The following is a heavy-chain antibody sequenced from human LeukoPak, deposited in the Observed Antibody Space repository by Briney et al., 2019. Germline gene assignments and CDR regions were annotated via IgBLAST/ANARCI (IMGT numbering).Heavy chain of an antibody. CDR2: IYHSGST. J-gene: IGHJ4*02. V-gene: IGHV4-38-2*02. CDR3: ARGGDSSGWYGVLDY. CDR1: GYSLSSGYY. Sequence: PSETLSLTCTVSGYSLSSGYYWDWIRQPPGKGLEWIGSIYHSGSTYYNPSLKSRVTISVDTSKNQFSLKLSSVTAADTAVYYCARGGDSSGWYGVLDYWGQGTLVTVSS. D-gene: IGHD6-19*01.